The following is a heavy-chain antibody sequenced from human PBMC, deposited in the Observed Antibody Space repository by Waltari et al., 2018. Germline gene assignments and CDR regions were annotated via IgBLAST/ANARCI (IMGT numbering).Heavy chain of an antibody. CDR2: INHSGST. D-gene: IGHD3-16*01. Sequence: QVQLQQWGAGLLKPSETLSLTCAVYGGSFSGYYWSWIRQPPGKGLEWIGEINHSGSTNYNPSLKSRVTISVDTSKNQFSLKLSSVTAADTAVYYCARVGVPRNFRYFDLWGSGTLVTVSS. CDR1: GGSFSGYY. V-gene: IGHV4-34*01. CDR3: ARVGVPRNFRYFDL. J-gene: IGHJ2*01.